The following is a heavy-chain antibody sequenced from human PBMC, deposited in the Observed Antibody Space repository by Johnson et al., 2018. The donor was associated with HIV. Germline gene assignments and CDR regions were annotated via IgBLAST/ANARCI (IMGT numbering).Heavy chain of an antibody. CDR2: IGTAGDT. CDR3: AREARMRDAFDI. J-gene: IGHJ3*02. V-gene: IGHV3-13*01. Sequence: VQLVESGGGLVQPGGSLRLSCAASGFTFSSNAMSWVRQAPGKGLEWVSAIGTAGDTYYPGSVKGRFTISRENAKNSLYLQMNSLRAGDTAVYYCAREARMRDAFDIWGQGTMVTVSS. CDR1: GFTFSSNA. D-gene: IGHD1-14*01.